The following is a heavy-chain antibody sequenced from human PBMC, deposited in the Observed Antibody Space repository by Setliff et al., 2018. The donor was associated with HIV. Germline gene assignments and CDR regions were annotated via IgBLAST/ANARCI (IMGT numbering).Heavy chain of an antibody. CDR1: GFTFRNYA. V-gene: IGHV3-23*01. Sequence: GESLRLSCAASGFTFRNYAMTWVRQAPGKGLEWVSTISPSSGGTNYADSVKGRFTISRDNSKNILYLQMNSLRVEDSAVYYCAKTVALLRAARLDLDYWGQGTLVTV. J-gene: IGHJ4*02. CDR2: ISPSSGGT. CDR3: AKTVALLRAARLDLDY. D-gene: IGHD6-6*01.